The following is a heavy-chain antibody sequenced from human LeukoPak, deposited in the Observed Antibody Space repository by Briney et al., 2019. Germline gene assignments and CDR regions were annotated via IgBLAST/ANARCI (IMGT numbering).Heavy chain of an antibody. Sequence: GGSLRLSCVASGFTFGKYWMSWVRQAPGKGLEWVANIKLDGSEKNYADSVKGRFTISRDNAKNSLYLQANSLRAEDTAVYYCARGRPLLYSSGWSSDYWGQGALVTVSS. D-gene: IGHD6-19*01. V-gene: IGHV3-7*01. CDR3: ARGRPLLYSSGWSSDY. CDR2: IKLDGSEK. CDR1: GFTFGKYW. J-gene: IGHJ4*02.